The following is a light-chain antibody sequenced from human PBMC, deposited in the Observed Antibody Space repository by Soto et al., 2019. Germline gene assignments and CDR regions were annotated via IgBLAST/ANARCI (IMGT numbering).Light chain of an antibody. Sequence: EIVLTQSPGTLSLSPGERATLSCRASQNINSNYLAWYQQKPGQSPRVLMYGASSRAPGIPDRFSGSASETDFTLTISRLEPEDFAVYSCQKYDSSPRTFGQGTKVEIK. CDR2: GAS. J-gene: IGKJ1*01. V-gene: IGKV3-20*01. CDR3: QKYDSSPRT. CDR1: QNINSNY.